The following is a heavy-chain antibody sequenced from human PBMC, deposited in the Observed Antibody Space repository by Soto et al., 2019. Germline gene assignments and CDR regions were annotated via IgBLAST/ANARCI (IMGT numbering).Heavy chain of an antibody. CDR3: ARGSPHDWLLQSYYYGMDV. CDR2: IIPIFGTA. V-gene: IGHV1-69*13. CDR1: GGTFSSYA. Sequence: SVKVSCNASGGTFSSYAISWVRQAPGQGLEWMGGIIPIFGTANYAQKFQGRVTITADESTSTAYMELSSLRSEDTAVYYCARGSPHDWLLQSYYYGMDVWGQGTTVTVSS. J-gene: IGHJ6*02. D-gene: IGHD3-9*01.